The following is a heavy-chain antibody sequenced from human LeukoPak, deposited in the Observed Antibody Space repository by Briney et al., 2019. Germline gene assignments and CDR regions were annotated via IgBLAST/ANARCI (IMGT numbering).Heavy chain of an antibody. V-gene: IGHV3-74*01. CDR3: ARDDHHDSSGYVT. CDR1: GFTFSSYW. CDR2: IDSAGSST. Sequence: GGSLRLSCAASGFTFSSYWMHWVRQAPGRGLVWVSRIDSAGSSTTYADSVKGRFTISRDNAKNTLYLQMNSLRAEDTAVYYCARDDHHDSSGYVTWGQGTLVTVSS. D-gene: IGHD3-22*01. J-gene: IGHJ5*02.